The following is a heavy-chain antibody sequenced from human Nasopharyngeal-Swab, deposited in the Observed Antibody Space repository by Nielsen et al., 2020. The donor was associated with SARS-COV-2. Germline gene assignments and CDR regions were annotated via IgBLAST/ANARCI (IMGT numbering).Heavy chain of an antibody. Sequence: SQTLSLTCAVYGGSFSGYYWSWIRQPPGKGLEWIGEINHSGSTNYNPSLKSRVTISVGTSKNQFSLKLSSVTAADTAVYYCARHSGVGDTYYYYGTDVWGQGTTVTVSS. V-gene: IGHV4-34*01. CDR3: ARHSGVGDTYYYYGTDV. CDR2: INHSGST. J-gene: IGHJ6*02. CDR1: GGSFSGYY. D-gene: IGHD6-19*01.